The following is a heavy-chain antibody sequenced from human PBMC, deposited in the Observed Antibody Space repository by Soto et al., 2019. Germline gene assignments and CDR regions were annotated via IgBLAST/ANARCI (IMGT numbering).Heavy chain of an antibody. CDR1: GGTFSSYA. CDR3: ARGDTMVRGVIMSPYGMDV. D-gene: IGHD3-10*01. J-gene: IGHJ6*02. CDR2: IIPIFGTA. Sequence: ASVKVSCKASGGTFSSYAISWVRQAPGQGLEWMGGIIPIFGTANYAQKFQGRVTITADKSTSTAYMELSSLRSEDTAVYYCARGDTMVRGVIMSPYGMDVWGQGTTVTVSS. V-gene: IGHV1-69*06.